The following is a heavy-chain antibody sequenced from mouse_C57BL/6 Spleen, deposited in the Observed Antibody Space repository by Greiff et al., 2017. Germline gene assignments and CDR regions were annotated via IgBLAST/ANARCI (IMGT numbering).Heavy chain of an antibody. Sequence: VQLQQSGAELVRPGASVKLSCTASGFNIKDDYMHWVKQRPEQGLEWIGWIDPENGDTEYASKFQGKATITADTSSNTAYLQLSSLTSEDTAVYYCTTYYGNYVFDYWGQGTTLTVSS. CDR3: TTYYGNYVFDY. CDR2: IDPENGDT. V-gene: IGHV14-4*01. D-gene: IGHD2-1*01. J-gene: IGHJ2*01. CDR1: GFNIKDDY.